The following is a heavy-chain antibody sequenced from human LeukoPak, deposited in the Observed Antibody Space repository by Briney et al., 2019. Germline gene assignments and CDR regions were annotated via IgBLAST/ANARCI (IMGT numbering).Heavy chain of an antibody. V-gene: IGHV1-46*01. Sequence: ASVKVSCKASGYTFTSYYMHWVRQAPGQGLEWMGVINPSGGSTNYAQNVQGRVTMTRDTSTSTVYMELSSLRSEDTAVYYCAGVRQQLVDYWGQGTLVTVSS. CDR3: AGVRQQLVDY. J-gene: IGHJ4*02. CDR2: INPSGGST. CDR1: GYTFTSYY. D-gene: IGHD6-13*01.